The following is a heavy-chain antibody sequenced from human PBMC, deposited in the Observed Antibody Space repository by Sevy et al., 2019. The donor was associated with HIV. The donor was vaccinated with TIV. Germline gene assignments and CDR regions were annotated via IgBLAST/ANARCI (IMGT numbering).Heavy chain of an antibody. D-gene: IGHD5-12*01. CDR3: ARQGRLDIVATITAFDI. V-gene: IGHV4-39*01. J-gene: IGHJ3*02. CDR1: GGSISSSSYY. CDR2: IYYSGST. Sequence: SETLSLTCTVSGGSISSSSYYWGWIRQPPGKGLEWIGSIYYSGSTYYNPSLKGRVTISVDTSKNQFSLKLSSVTAADTAVYYCARQGRLDIVATITAFDIWGQGTMVTVSS.